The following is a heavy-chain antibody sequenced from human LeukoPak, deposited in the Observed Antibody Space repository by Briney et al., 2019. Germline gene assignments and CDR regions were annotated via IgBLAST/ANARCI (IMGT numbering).Heavy chain of an antibody. CDR1: GFTFNSYA. Sequence: GGSLRLSCAASGFTFNSYAMSWVRQAPGKGLEWVSAIRGSGGGTYYADYVKGRFTISRDNSKNTLYLQMNSLRDEDTALYYCAKAGIGVVGYFDYWGQGTLVTVSS. D-gene: IGHD6-19*01. V-gene: IGHV3-23*01. CDR2: IRGSGGGT. CDR3: AKAGIGVVGYFDY. J-gene: IGHJ4*02.